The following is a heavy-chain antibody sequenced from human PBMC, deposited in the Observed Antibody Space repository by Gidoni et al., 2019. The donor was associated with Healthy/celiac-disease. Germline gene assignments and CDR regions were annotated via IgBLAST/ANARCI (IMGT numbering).Heavy chain of an antibody. CDR2: IGTAGDT. V-gene: IGHV3-13*01. CDR1: GFTFSSYD. CDR3: ASLGGTWGMDV. Sequence: EVQLVESGGGLVQPGGSLRLSCAASGFTFSSYDMHWVRQATGKGLEWVSAIGTAGDTYYPGSVKGRFTISRENAKNSLYLQMNSLRAEDTAVYYCASLGGTWGMDVWGQGTTVTVSS. J-gene: IGHJ6*02. D-gene: IGHD1-7*01.